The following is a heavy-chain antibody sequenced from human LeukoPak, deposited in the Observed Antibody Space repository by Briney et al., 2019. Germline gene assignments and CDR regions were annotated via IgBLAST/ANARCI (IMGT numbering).Heavy chain of an antibody. CDR3: AKIKRATDAFDI. Sequence: GGSLRLSCAASGFTFSSYGMHWVRQAPGKGLEWVAVISYDGSNKYYADSVKGRFTISRDNSKNTLYLQMNSLRAEDTAVYYCAKIKRATDAFDIRGQGTMVTVSS. V-gene: IGHV3-30*18. CDR2: ISYDGSNK. J-gene: IGHJ3*02. CDR1: GFTFSSYG. D-gene: IGHD1-26*01.